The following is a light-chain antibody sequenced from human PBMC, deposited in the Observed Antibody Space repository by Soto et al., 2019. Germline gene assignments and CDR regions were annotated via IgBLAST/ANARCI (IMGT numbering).Light chain of an antibody. CDR3: QQFKNYPIT. CDR1: EDISSY. Sequence: DIQMTQSPSTRSVSVGDRVTITCRASEDISSYLVWYQQKPGAAPKLLIYAASALHSGVPSRFSGSGSGTDFTLTISSLHPEDFAVYFCQQFKNYPITFGQGTRREIK. V-gene: IGKV1-9*01. CDR2: AAS. J-gene: IGKJ5*01.